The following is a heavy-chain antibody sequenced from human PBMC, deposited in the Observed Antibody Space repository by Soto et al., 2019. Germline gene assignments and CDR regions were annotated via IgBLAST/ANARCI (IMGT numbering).Heavy chain of an antibody. Sequence: QVQLQQWGAGLLKSSETLSRTCAVFGGSFSGYYWSWIRQPPGKGLEWTGEINHRGSTNYNPSLKSRVTMSVDTSKNQFSLKLTSMTAADTAVYYCATTNWNHNWFDPWGQGTLVTVSS. D-gene: IGHD1-1*01. CDR3: ATTNWNHNWFDP. CDR1: GGSFSGYY. CDR2: INHRGST. V-gene: IGHV4-34*01. J-gene: IGHJ5*02.